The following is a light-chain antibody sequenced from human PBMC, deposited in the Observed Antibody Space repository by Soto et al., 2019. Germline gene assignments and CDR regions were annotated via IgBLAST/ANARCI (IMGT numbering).Light chain of an antibody. Sequence: QSALTQPASVSGSPGQSIPISCTGTSSDVGGYNYVSWYQQHPGKAPKLMIYDVSNRPSGVSNRFSGSKSGNTASLTISGLQAEDEADYYCSSYTSSNTRSIGGWTKVTVL. V-gene: IGLV2-14*01. CDR1: SSDVGGYNY. CDR3: SSYTSSNTRS. J-gene: IGLJ2*01. CDR2: DVS.